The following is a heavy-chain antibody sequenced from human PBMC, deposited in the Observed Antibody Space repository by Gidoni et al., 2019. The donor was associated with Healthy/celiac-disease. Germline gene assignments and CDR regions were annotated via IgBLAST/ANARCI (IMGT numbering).Heavy chain of an antibody. J-gene: IGHJ4*02. V-gene: IGHV1-18*01. CDR1: GYTFTSYG. CDR3: ARVVEDSSSWYWDFDY. Sequence: QVQLVQSGAEVKKPGASVKVSCKASGYTFTSYGISWVRQSPGQGLEWMGWISAYNGNTNYAQKLQGRVTMTTDTATSTAYMELRSLRSDDTAVYYCARVVEDSSSWYWDFDYWGQGTLVTVSS. CDR2: ISAYNGNT. D-gene: IGHD6-13*01.